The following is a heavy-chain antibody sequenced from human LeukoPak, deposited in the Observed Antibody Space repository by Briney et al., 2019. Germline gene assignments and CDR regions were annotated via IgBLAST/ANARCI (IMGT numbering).Heavy chain of an antibody. J-gene: IGHJ4*02. CDR3: AKAYSSSSPPDY. CDR1: GGSISSYY. Sequence: LSLTCTVSGGSISSYYWSWIRQAPGKGLEWVSGISWNSGSIGYADSVKGRFTISRDNAKNSLYLQMNSLRAEDTALYYCAKAYSSSSPPDYWGQGTLVTVSS. V-gene: IGHV3-9*01. CDR2: ISWNSGSI. D-gene: IGHD6-6*01.